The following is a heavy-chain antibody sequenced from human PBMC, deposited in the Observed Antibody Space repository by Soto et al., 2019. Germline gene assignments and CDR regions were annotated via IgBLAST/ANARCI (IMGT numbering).Heavy chain of an antibody. CDR2: ISGSGGST. Sequence: GGSLRLSCAASGFTFSSYDMHWVRQAPGKGLEWVSAISGSGGSTYYADSVKGRFTISRDNSKNTLYLQMNSLRAEDTAVYYCAKDLGSIVVVPAADNWFDPWGQGTLVTVSS. CDR3: AKDLGSIVVVPAADNWFDP. V-gene: IGHV3-23*01. CDR1: GFTFSSYD. D-gene: IGHD2-2*01. J-gene: IGHJ5*02.